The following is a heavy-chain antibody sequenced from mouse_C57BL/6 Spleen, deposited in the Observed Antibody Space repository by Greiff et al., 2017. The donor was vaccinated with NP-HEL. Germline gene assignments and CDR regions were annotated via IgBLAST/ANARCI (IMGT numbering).Heavy chain of an antibody. V-gene: IGHV1-82*01. J-gene: IGHJ2*01. D-gene: IGHD1-1*01. Sequence: VQLQQSGPELVKPGASVKISCKASGYGFSSSWMNWVKQRPGKGLEWIGRIYPGDGDTNYNGKFKGKATLTADKSSSTAYMQLSSLTSEDSAVYFCARFTTVVADYWGQGTTLTVSS. CDR1: GYGFSSSW. CDR2: IYPGDGDT. CDR3: ARFTTVVADY.